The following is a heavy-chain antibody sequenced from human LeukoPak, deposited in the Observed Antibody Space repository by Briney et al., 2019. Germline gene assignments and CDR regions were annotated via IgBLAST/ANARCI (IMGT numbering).Heavy chain of an antibody. V-gene: IGHV1-18*01. J-gene: IGHJ3*01. Sequence: ASVKVSCKASGYTFVNYGVSWVRQAPGQGLEWMGWISAYSGNTNYAQKLQGRVTMTTDSSTSTAYMELRSLRSVDSAVYYCARRSDAFDFWGQGTMVTVSS. CDR3: ARRSDAFDF. CDR2: ISAYSGNT. CDR1: GYTFVNYG.